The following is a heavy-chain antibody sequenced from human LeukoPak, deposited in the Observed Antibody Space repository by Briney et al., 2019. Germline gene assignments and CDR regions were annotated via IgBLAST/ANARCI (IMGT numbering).Heavy chain of an antibody. V-gene: IGHV3-21*06. J-gene: IGHJ5*02. CDR3: AKEGGFGSNWFDP. Sequence: PGGSLRLSCAASGFTFSNYNMNWVRQAPGKGLEWVSYISSRGSYTYYADSVKGRFTISRDNAKNSLYLQMNSLRAEDTAVYYCAKEGGFGSNWFDPWGQGTLVTVSS. D-gene: IGHD3-10*01. CDR1: GFTFSNYN. CDR2: ISSRGSYT.